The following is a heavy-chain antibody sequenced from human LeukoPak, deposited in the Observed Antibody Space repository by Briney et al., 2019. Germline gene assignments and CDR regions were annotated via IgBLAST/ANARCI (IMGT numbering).Heavy chain of an antibody. Sequence: GGSLRLSCAASGFTVSSNYMSWVRQAPGKGLEWVSAISGSGGSTYYADSVKGRFTISRDNSKNTLYLQMNSLRAEDTAVYYCAKLYGGRANAFDIWGQGTMVTVSS. CDR2: ISGSGGST. CDR1: GFTVSSNY. V-gene: IGHV3-23*01. CDR3: AKLYGGRANAFDI. D-gene: IGHD2-15*01. J-gene: IGHJ3*02.